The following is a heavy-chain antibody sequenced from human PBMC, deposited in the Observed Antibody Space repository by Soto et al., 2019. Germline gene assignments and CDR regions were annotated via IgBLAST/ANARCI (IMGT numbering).Heavy chain of an antibody. D-gene: IGHD6-13*01. V-gene: IGHV3-33*01. CDR1: GFTFSSYG. J-gene: IGHJ6*02. Sequence: GGSLRLSCAASGFTFSSYGMHWVRQAPGKGLAWVAVIWYDGSNKYYADSVKGRFTISRDNSKNALYLQMNSLRAEDTAVYYCARDIAAAGTSYYYYGMDVWGQGTTVTVSS. CDR2: IWYDGSNK. CDR3: ARDIAAAGTSYYYYGMDV.